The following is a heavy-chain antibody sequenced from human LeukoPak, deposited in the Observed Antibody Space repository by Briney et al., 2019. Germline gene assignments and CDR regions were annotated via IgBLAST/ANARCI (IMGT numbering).Heavy chain of an antibody. CDR3: AREHSMVFDP. CDR1: GFTFSDYE. J-gene: IGHJ5*02. D-gene: IGHD3-10*01. V-gene: IGHV3-48*03. CDR2: ISSSGSTI. Sequence: GGSLRLSCAASGFTFSDYEMNWVRQAPGKGLEWVSYISSSGSTIYYADSVKGRFTISRDNAKNSLYLQMNSLRAEDTAVYYCAREHSMVFDPWGQGTLVTVSS.